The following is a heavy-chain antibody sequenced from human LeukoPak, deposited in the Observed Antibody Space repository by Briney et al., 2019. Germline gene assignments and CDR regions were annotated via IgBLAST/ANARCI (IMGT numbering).Heavy chain of an antibody. CDR1: GYTFTIYA. CDR3: ARARRFLEGLPHGCFAP. J-gene: IGHJ5*02. Sequence: GASVNVSCTASGYTFTIYAMHWVRQAPGQRLEWMGWINAGNGNTKYSQKFQGRVTITRDTSASTAYMELSSLRSEDTAVYYCARARRFLEGLPHGCFAPWGQGTLVTVSS. D-gene: IGHD3-3*01. V-gene: IGHV1-3*01. CDR2: INAGNGNT.